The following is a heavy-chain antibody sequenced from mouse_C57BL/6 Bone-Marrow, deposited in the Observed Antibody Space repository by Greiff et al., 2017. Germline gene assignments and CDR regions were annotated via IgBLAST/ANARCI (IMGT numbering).Heavy chain of an antibody. CDR1: GYAFSSSW. J-gene: IGHJ3*01. CDR3: AREPPFAY. Sequence: QVQLKESGPELVKPGASVKISCKASGYAFSSSWMNWVKQRPGKGLEWIGRIYPGDGDTNYNGKFKGKATLTADKSSSTAYMQLSSLTSEDSAVYFCAREPPFAYWGQGTLVTVSA. V-gene: IGHV1-82*01. CDR2: IYPGDGDT.